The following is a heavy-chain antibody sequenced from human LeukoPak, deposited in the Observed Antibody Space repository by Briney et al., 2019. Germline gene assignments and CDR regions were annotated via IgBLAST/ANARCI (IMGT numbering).Heavy chain of an antibody. V-gene: IGHV1-3*01. J-gene: IGHJ4*02. CDR2: INAGSGDT. CDR3: TRPRGSSYGFFDY. Sequence: ASVKVSCKAPGYIFSRNDMHWVRQAPGQRLEWMGWINAGSGDTKYSQDFQDRVTITRDTSASTAYMELSNLRSEDTAVYYCTRPRGSSYGFFDYWGQGTLVTVSS. D-gene: IGHD5-18*01. CDR1: GYIFSRND.